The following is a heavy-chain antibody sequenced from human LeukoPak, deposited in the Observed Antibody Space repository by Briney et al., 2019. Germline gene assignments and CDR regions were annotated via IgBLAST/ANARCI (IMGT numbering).Heavy chain of an antibody. CDR1: GYTFTSYG. CDR3: ARDQAATNTQVRFCLD. Sequence: ASVKVSCKASGYTFTSYGISWVRQAPGQGLEWMGLISAYNGNTNYAQKLQGRVTMTTDTSTSTDYMELRGLRSDDTAVYYCARDQAATNTQVRFCLDWGQGTLVTVSS. V-gene: IGHV1-18*01. CDR2: ISAYNGNT. D-gene: IGHD3-9*01. J-gene: IGHJ4*02.